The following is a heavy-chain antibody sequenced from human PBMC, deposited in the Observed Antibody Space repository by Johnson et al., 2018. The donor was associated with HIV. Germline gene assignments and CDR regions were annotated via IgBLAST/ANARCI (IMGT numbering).Heavy chain of an antibody. CDR3: ARGPSVVTLHAFDL. Sequence: QVQLVESGGGLVQPGGSLRLSCAASGFTFNNYDMHWVRQAPGKGLEWVAFIRYDGSYKYYADSVKGRFTISRDNSKNTLYVQMNSLRGDDTAVYYCARGPSVVTLHAFDLWGQGTLVTVSS. J-gene: IGHJ3*01. D-gene: IGHD4-23*01. CDR2: IRYDGSYK. V-gene: IGHV3-30*02. CDR1: GFTFNNYD.